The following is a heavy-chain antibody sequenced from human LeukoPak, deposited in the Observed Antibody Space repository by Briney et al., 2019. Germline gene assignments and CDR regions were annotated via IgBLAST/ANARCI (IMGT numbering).Heavy chain of an antibody. Sequence: GSMRLSCAASGFTVNYNYMSWVRQAPGKGLEWVSVIYSGGSTYYADSVEGIFTISRDDSKNTVYLQMNSLRVEDTAFYYCARVKVGIAYWFDPWGQGTLVTVSS. CDR2: IYSGGST. D-gene: IGHD2-21*01. CDR3: ARVKVGIAYWFDP. CDR1: GFTVNYNY. J-gene: IGHJ5*02. V-gene: IGHV3-66*01.